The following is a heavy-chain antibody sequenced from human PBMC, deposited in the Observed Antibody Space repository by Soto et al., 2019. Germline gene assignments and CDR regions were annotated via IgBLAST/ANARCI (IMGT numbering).Heavy chain of an antibody. CDR2: ISYDGINK. Sequence: QVQLVESGGGVVQPGRSLRLSCAASRFTFSSYAMHWVRRAPGKGLEWVAVISYDGINKYYADSVKGRFTISRDNSKNTLYLQMNSLRAEDTAVYYCARDNAQYDSSGYYYIGYFDYWGQGSLVTVSS. J-gene: IGHJ4*02. D-gene: IGHD3-22*01. V-gene: IGHV3-30-3*01. CDR1: RFTFSSYA. CDR3: ARDNAQYDSSGYYYIGYFDY.